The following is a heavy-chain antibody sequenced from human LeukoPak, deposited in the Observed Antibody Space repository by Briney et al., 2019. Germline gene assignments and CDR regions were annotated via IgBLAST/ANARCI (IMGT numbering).Heavy chain of an antibody. CDR2: IYHSGST. Sequence: SETLSLTCAVSGYSISSGYYWGWIRQPPGKGLEWIGSIYHSGSTYYNPSPKSRVTISVDTSKNQFSLKLSSVTAADTAVYYCARMSMAGGGYFDYWGQGTLVTVSS. CDR1: GYSISSGYY. V-gene: IGHV4-38-2*01. D-gene: IGHD5-24*01. CDR3: ARMSMAGGGYFDY. J-gene: IGHJ4*02.